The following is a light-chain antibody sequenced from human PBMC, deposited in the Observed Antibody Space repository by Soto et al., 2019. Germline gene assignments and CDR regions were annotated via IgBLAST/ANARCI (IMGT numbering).Light chain of an antibody. Sequence: DIEMSQCPCSLSASVGDRVPITCRASQSISSYLNWYQQKPGKAPNLMIYAASSLQSGVPSRFSGTASATEGTITLSCLKQEDGTTHDCQLRYITLQTFGQGTIVDI. CDR1: QSISSY. J-gene: IGKJ1*01. CDR2: AAS. CDR3: QLRYITLQT. V-gene: IGKV1-39*01.